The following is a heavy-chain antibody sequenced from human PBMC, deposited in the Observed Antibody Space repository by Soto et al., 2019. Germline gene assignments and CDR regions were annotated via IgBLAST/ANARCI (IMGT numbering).Heavy chain of an antibody. Sequence: SETLSLTCTVSGGSISSYYWSWIRQPPGKGLEWIGYIYYSGSTNYNPSLKSRVTISVDTSKNQFSLKLSSVTAADTAVYYCARDGYYGSGSYYYYYGMDVWGQGTTVTVS. CDR1: GGSISSYY. J-gene: IGHJ6*02. CDR3: ARDGYYGSGSYYYYYGMDV. CDR2: IYYSGST. D-gene: IGHD3-10*01. V-gene: IGHV4-59*01.